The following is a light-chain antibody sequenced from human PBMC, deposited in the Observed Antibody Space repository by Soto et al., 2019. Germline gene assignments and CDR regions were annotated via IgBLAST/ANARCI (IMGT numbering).Light chain of an antibody. CDR1: QSVSSY. V-gene: IGKV3-11*01. CDR2: DAS. CDR3: QQRSNWPPT. Sequence: EIVLTQSPATLSLSPGERATLSCRASQSVSSYLAWYQQRHGQAPRLLIYDASNRATGIPARFSGSGSGTDFTLTIGSLEPEDFAVYYCQQRSNWPPTFGGGTKVEIK. J-gene: IGKJ4*01.